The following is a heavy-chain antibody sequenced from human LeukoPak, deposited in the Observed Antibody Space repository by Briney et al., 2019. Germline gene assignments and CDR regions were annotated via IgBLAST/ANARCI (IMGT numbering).Heavy chain of an antibody. D-gene: IGHD6-13*01. CDR1: GFTFSSYA. Sequence: GGSLRLSCAASGFTFSSYAMSWVRQVPGKGLEWVSAISGSGGSTYYADSVKGRFTISRDNSKNTLYLQMNSLRAEDTAVYYCYRSSSWYDYFDYWGQGTLVTVSS. CDR3: YRSSSWYDYFDY. V-gene: IGHV3-23*01. J-gene: IGHJ4*02. CDR2: ISGSGGST.